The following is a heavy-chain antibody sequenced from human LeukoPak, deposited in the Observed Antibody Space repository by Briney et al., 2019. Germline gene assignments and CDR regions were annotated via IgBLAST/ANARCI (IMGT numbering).Heavy chain of an antibody. CDR3: ARQDYGGNSNFDY. CDR1: GFTFSSYG. CDR2: ISISGSAM. V-gene: IGHV3-48*04. D-gene: IGHD4-23*01. Sequence: PGRSLRLSCAASGFTFSSYGMHWVRQAPGKGLEWVSYISISGSAMYYADSVKGRFTISRDNAKNSLYLQMNSLRAEDTAVYYCARQDYGGNSNFDYWGQGTLVTVSS. J-gene: IGHJ4*02.